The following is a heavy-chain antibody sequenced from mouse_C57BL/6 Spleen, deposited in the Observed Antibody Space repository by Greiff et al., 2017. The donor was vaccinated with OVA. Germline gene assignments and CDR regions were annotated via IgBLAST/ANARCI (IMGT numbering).Heavy chain of an antibody. D-gene: IGHD1-1*01. V-gene: IGHV1-82*01. J-gene: IGHJ1*03. CDR2: LYPGDGDT. CDR3: ARGYGSSYWYFYV. CDR1: GYAFSSSW. Sequence: QVQLQQSGPELVKPGASVKISCKASGYAFSSSWMNWVKQRPGKGLEWIGRLYPGDGDTNYNGKFKGKATLTADKSSSTAYMQLSSLTSEDSAVYFCARGYGSSYWYFYVWGTGTTVTVSS.